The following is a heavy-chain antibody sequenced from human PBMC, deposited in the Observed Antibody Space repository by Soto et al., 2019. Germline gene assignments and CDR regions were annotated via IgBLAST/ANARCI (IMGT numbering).Heavy chain of an antibody. CDR3: ATTYSSGWNYYYYGMDV. CDR2: IYYSGST. J-gene: IGHJ6*02. D-gene: IGHD6-19*01. Sequence: LSLTCTVSGGSISSYYWSWIRQPPGKGLEWIGYIYYSGSTNYNPSLKSRVTISVDTSKNQFSLKLSSVTAADTAVYYCATTYSSGWNYYYYGMDVWGQGTTVTVSS. CDR1: GGSISSYY. V-gene: IGHV4-59*01.